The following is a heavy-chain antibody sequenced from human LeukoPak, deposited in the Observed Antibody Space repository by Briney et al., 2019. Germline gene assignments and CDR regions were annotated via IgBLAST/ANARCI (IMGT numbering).Heavy chain of an antibody. CDR3: ARVHLYCSGGSCSLDY. CDR2: INPNSGGT. V-gene: IGHV1-2*06. Sequence: ASVKVSCKASGGTFSSYAISWVRQAPGQGLEWMGRINPNSGGTNYAQKFQGRVTMTRDTSISTAYMELSRLRSDDTAVYYCARVHLYCSGGSCSLDYWGQGTLVTVSS. D-gene: IGHD2-15*01. J-gene: IGHJ4*02. CDR1: GGTFSSYA.